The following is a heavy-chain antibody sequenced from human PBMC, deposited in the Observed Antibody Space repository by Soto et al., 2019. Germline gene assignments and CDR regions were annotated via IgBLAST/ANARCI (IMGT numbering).Heavy chain of an antibody. Sequence: QVHLVESGGGVVQPGRSLRLSCAASRFSFSTYAIHWVRQAPGKGLEWVAGISYDGGNEYYADSVKGRFTISRDNSKSTLYLKMNSLGPDDTADYYCARDRSGSHEIDASLDIWGRGTMVTVSS. CDR3: ARDRSGSHEIDASLDI. D-gene: IGHD1-26*01. J-gene: IGHJ3*02. CDR1: RFSFSTYA. CDR2: ISYDGGNE. V-gene: IGHV3-30-3*01.